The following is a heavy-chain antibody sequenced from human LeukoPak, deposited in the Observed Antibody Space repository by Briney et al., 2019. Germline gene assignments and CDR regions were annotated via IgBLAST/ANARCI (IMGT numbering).Heavy chain of an antibody. CDR2: INPNSGGT. D-gene: IGHD4-23*01. Sequence: ASVKVSCKASGYTFTGYYMYWVRQAPGQGLEWMGWINPNSGGTNYAQKFQGRVTMTRDTSISTAYMELSRLRSDDTAVYYCAGFVTVVTPGVAYWGQGTLVTVSS. CDR3: AGFVTVVTPGVAY. V-gene: IGHV1-2*02. CDR1: GYTFTGYY. J-gene: IGHJ4*02.